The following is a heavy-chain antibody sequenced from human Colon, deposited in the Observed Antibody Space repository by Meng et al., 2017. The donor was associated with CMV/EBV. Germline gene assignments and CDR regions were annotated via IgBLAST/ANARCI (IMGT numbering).Heavy chain of an antibody. CDR1: GFTFGAYG. J-gene: IGHJ4*02. D-gene: IGHD3-3*01. CDR2: IGWNGNTK. Sequence: GGPLRLSCRGPGFTFGAYGMSWARQVPGKGLEWVSGIGWNGNTKGYADSVRGRFIISRDDAQNSLYLNMSSLTVDDTALDYCARDRDFWRGQHGEFEHWGQGTLVTVSS. V-gene: IGHV3-20*04. CDR3: ARDRDFWRGQHGEFEH.